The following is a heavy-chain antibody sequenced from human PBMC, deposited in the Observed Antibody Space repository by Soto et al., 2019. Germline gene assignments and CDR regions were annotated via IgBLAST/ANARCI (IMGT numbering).Heavy chain of an antibody. Sequence: EVQLVGSGGGLVKPGGSLRLSCAASGFTFSSYSMNWVRQAPGKGLEWVSSISSSSSYIYYADSVKGRFTISRDNAKNSLYLQMNSLRAEDTAVYYCARARYCSSTSCYTWAWGHNWFDPWGQGTLVTVSS. CDR2: ISSSSSYI. V-gene: IGHV3-21*01. CDR1: GFTFSSYS. J-gene: IGHJ5*02. CDR3: ARARYCSSTSCYTWAWGHNWFDP. D-gene: IGHD2-2*02.